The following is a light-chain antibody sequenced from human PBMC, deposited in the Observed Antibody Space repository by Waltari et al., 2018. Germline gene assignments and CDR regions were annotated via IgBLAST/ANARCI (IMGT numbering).Light chain of an antibody. J-gene: IGKJ2*01. CDR1: QSIDSS. Sequence: ELVLTQSPATLSLSPGERATVSCRASQSIDSSLGWYQHKPGQPPRLLIYDASIRATGIPARFSGSGSGTDFTLTITSLEPEDFAVYYCQQRSTWPPSVTFGQGTKLEI. V-gene: IGKV3-11*01. CDR3: QQRSTWPPSVT. CDR2: DAS.